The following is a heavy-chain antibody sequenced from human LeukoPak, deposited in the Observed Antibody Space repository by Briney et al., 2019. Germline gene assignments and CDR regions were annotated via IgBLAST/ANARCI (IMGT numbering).Heavy chain of an antibody. CDR3: ARAIAAAWWYMDV. Sequence: GGSLRLSCAASGFTFSSYSMNWVRQAPGKGLEWVSSISSSSSYIYYADSVKGRFTISRDNAKNSLYLQMNSLRAEDTAVYYRARAIAAAWWYMDVWGKGTTVTVSS. CDR2: ISSSSSYI. V-gene: IGHV3-21*01. CDR1: GFTFSSYS. D-gene: IGHD6-13*01. J-gene: IGHJ6*03.